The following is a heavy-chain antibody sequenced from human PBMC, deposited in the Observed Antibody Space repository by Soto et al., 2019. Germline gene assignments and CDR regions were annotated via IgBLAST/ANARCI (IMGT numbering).Heavy chain of an antibody. J-gene: IGHJ6*02. CDR2: ISYDGSNK. D-gene: IGHD4-17*01. V-gene: IGHV3-30*18. CDR3: AKILQLGDYAYYYYGMDV. Sequence: QVQLVESGGGVVQPGRSLRLSCAASGFTFSSYGMHWVRQAPGKGLEWVAVISYDGSNKYYADSVKGRFTISGDNSKNTLYLQMNSLRAEDTAVYYCAKILQLGDYAYYYYGMDVWGQGTTVTVSS. CDR1: GFTFSSYG.